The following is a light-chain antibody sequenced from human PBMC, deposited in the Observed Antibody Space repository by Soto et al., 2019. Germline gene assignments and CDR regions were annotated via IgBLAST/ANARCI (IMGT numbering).Light chain of an antibody. CDR3: QQRSNWPPVIT. J-gene: IGKJ5*01. CDR1: QSFSSY. V-gene: IGKV3-11*01. CDR2: DAS. Sequence: EIVLTQSPATLSLSPWERATLSCRASQSFSSYFAWYQQKLRQAPRLLIYDASKRATGIPARFSGRGSGTDFTLTISSLEPEDFAVYYCQQRSNWPPVITFGQGTRLEIK.